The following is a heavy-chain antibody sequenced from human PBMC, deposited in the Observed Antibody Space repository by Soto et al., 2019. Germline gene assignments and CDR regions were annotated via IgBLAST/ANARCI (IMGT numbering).Heavy chain of an antibody. J-gene: IGHJ6*02. CDR3: ARSQGSSTSLEIYYYYYYGMDV. V-gene: IGHV1-69*01. D-gene: IGHD2-2*01. CDR2: IIPITATA. CDR1: GGTFGSYA. Sequence: QVQLVQSGAEVKKPGSSVKVSCKASGGTFGSYAISWVRQAPGQGLEWMGGIIPITATANYAQKFQGRVTITADESTSTASMQLIIPRSEDTAVYYCARSQGSSTSLEIYYYYYYGMDVWGQGTTVTVSS.